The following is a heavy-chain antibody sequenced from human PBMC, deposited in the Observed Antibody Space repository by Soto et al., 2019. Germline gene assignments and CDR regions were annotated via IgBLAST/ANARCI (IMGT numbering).Heavy chain of an antibody. CDR3: ARVHCSAGTCLDGLDF. D-gene: IGHD2-15*01. CDR2: IYYRSKWFH. J-gene: IGHJ6*02. Sequence: SQTLSLTCVITGDSVSSNGACWNWIRQSPSRGLQWLGRIYYRSKWFHDYAASVESRMAINPDTSRNQFSLQLNYVTPEDTAVYYCARVHCSAGTCLDGLDFWGQGTTVTVSS. CDR1: GDSVSSNGAC. V-gene: IGHV6-1*01.